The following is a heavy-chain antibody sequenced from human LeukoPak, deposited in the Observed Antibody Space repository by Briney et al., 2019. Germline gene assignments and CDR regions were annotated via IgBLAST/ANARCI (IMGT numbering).Heavy chain of an antibody. J-gene: IGHJ4*02. D-gene: IGHD3-22*01. CDR1: GGSISSYY. V-gene: IGHV4-59*01. CDR2: IYYSGST. Sequence: SETLSLTCTVSGGSISSYYWSWIRQPPGKGLEWIGYIYYSGSTNYSPSLKSRVTISVDTSKNQFSLKLSSVTAADTAVYYCARSSVRYDSSGYPHYWGQGTLVTVSS. CDR3: ARSSVRYDSSGYPHY.